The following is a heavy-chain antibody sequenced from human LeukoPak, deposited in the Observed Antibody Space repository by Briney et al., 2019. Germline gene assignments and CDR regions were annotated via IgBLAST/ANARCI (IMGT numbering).Heavy chain of an antibody. CDR2: ISWNSGSI. J-gene: IGHJ4*02. CDR1: GFTFDDYA. D-gene: IGHD3-3*01. V-gene: IGHV3-9*03. Sequence: PGGSLRLPCAASGFTFDDYAMHWVRQAPGKGLEWVSGISWNSGSIGYADSVKGRFTISRDNAKNSLYLQMNSLRAEDMALYYCAKGAYYDFWSGYFHFDYWGQGTLVTVSS. CDR3: AKGAYYDFWSGYFHFDY.